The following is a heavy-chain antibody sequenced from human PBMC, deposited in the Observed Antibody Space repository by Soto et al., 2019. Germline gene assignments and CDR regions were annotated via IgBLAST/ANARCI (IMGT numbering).Heavy chain of an antibody. V-gene: IGHV1-18*01. CDR1: GYTFTSYG. J-gene: IGHJ5*02. D-gene: IGHD3-3*01. CDR3: ARDGLRFLEWLLPPYNWFDP. CDR2: ISAYNGNT. Sequence: EASVKVSCKASGYTFTSYGISWVRQAPGQGLEWMGWISAYNGNTNYAQKLQGRVTMTTDTSTSTAYMELRSLRSDDTAVYYCARDGLRFLEWLLPPYNWFDPWGQGTLVTVSS.